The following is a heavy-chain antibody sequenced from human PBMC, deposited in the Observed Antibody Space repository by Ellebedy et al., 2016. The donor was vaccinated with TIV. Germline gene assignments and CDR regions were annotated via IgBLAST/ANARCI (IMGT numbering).Heavy chain of an antibody. V-gene: IGHV3-23*01. CDR1: GFTFNSYA. CDR3: AKGGSTVTTSNMDV. Sequence: GGSLRLSXAASGFTFNSYAMSWVRQSPGKGLEWVSTISGSGGTTYYADSVKGRFTISRDNSKSTLYLQMSSLRAEDTAVYYCAKGGSTVTTSNMDVWGKGTTVTVSS. J-gene: IGHJ6*03. D-gene: IGHD4-11*01. CDR2: ISGSGGTT.